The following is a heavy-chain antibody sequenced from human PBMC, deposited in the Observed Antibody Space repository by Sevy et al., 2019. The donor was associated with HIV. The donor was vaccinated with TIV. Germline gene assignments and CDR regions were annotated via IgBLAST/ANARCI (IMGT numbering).Heavy chain of an antibody. J-gene: IGHJ4*02. CDR1: GGSISSYY. V-gene: IGHV4-4*07. CDR2: IYTSGST. D-gene: IGHD6-19*01. Sequence: SETLSLTFTVSGGSISSYYWSWIRQPAGKGLEWIGRIYTSGSTNYNPSLKSRVTMSVDTSKNQFSLKLSSVTAADTAVYYCARYSSGWYLPSYFDYWGQGTLVTVSS. CDR3: ARYSSGWYLPSYFDY.